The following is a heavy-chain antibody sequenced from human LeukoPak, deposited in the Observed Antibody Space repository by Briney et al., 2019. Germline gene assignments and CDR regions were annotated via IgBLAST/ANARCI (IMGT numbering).Heavy chain of an antibody. CDR1: GFTFSSYG. CDR2: ICYDGSNK. D-gene: IGHD3-10*01. V-gene: IGHV3-33*01. CDR3: VRVRVRGVMVYYYGMDV. J-gene: IGHJ6*04. Sequence: GGSLRLSCAASGFTFSSYGMHWVRQAPGKGLEWVAIICYDGSNKYYADSVKGRFTISRDNSKNTLYLQMNSLRAEDTAVYYCVRVRVRGVMVYYYGMDVWGKGTTVTVSS.